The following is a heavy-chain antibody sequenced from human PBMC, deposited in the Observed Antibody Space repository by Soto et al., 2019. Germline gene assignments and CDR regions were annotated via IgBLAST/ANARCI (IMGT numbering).Heavy chain of an antibody. V-gene: IGHV4-30-2*01. Sequence: PSETLSLTCAVSGGSISSGGYSWSWIRQPPGKGLEWIGYMYHSGSTYYNSSLKSRVTISIDRSKNQFSLKLSSVTAADTAVYYCARVQDYWGQGILVTVSS. J-gene: IGHJ4*02. CDR3: ARVQDY. CDR1: GGSISSGGYS. D-gene: IGHD1-1*01. CDR2: MYHSGST.